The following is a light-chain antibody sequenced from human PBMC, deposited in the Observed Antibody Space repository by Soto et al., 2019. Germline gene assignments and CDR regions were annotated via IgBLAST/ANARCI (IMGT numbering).Light chain of an antibody. CDR1: SSDVGSYNL. CDR2: EGS. Sequence: QSVLTQPASVSGSPGQSSTISCTGTSSDVGSYNLVSWYQQHPGKAPKLMIYEGSKRPSGVSNRFSVSKSGHTASLTISGLQAEDEADYYCCSYAGSSTRDVLGTGTKVTVL. V-gene: IGLV2-23*01. CDR3: CSYAGSSTRDV. J-gene: IGLJ1*01.